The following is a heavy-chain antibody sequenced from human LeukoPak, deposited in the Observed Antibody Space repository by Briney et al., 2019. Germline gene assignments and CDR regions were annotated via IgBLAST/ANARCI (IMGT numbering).Heavy chain of an antibody. D-gene: IGHD4-17*01. CDR1: GFTFSTYA. J-gene: IGHJ5*02. Sequence: GGSLRLSCTASGFTFSTYAMNWVRQAPGKGLEWVGRIKSKTDGGTTDYAAPVKGRFTISRDDSKNTLYLQMNSLKTEDTAVYYCTTEWTTTVTSYNWFDPWGQGTLVTVSS. V-gene: IGHV3-15*01. CDR3: TTEWTTTVTSYNWFDP. CDR2: IKSKTDGGTT.